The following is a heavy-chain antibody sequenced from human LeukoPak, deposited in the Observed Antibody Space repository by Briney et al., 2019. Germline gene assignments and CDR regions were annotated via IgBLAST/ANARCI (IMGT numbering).Heavy chain of an antibody. J-gene: IGHJ4*02. CDR2: ISYDGSNK. CDR3: AKSMTTVTTGEY. Sequence: GGSLRLSCAASGFTFSSYAMHWVRQAPGKGLEWVAVISYDGSNKYYADSVKGRFTISRDNSKNTLYLQMNSLRAEDTAVYYCAKSMTTVTTGEYWGQGTLVTVSS. D-gene: IGHD4-17*01. CDR1: GFTFSSYA. V-gene: IGHV3-30-3*02.